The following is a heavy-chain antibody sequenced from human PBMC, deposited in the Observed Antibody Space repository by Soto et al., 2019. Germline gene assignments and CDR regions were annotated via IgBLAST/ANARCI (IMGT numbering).Heavy chain of an antibody. CDR1: GGSIRSGGYY. CDR3: ERETAGETAVDY. CDR2: IYYSGST. Sequence: SETLSLTCTVSGGSIRSGGYYWSWIRQHPGKGLEWIGYIYYSGSTYYNPSLKSRVTISVDTSKNQFSLKLSSVTAADTAVYYCERETAGETAVDYWDQETLVTVSS. V-gene: IGHV4-31*03. D-gene: IGHD3-16*01. J-gene: IGHJ4*02.